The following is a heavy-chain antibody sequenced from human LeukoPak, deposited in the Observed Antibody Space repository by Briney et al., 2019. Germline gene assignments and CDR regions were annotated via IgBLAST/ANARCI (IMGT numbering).Heavy chain of an antibody. D-gene: IGHD4-23*01. V-gene: IGHV3-66*01. Sequence: GGSLRLSCAASGFTVSGNYMSWVRQAPGKGLEWVSVIYSGGSTYYADSVKGRLTISRDNSKNTLYLQMSSLRAKDTAVYYCARGTVVTPERGYYFDYWGQGTLVTVSS. CDR3: ARGTVVTPERGYYFDY. CDR2: IYSGGST. CDR1: GFTVSGNY. J-gene: IGHJ4*02.